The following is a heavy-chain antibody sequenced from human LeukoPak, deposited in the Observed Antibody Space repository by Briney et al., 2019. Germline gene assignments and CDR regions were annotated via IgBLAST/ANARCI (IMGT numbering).Heavy chain of an antibody. CDR2: ISTYNGNT. V-gene: IGHV1-18*04. J-gene: IGHJ4*02. Sequence: ASVKVSCKASGYTFTGYYMYWVRQAPGQGLEWMGWISTYNGNTNYAQKLQGRVTMTTDTSTSTAYMELRSLRSDDTAVYYCARVAGAYAEYYFDYWGQGTLVTVSS. CDR3: ARVAGAYAEYYFDY. CDR1: GYTFTGYY. D-gene: IGHD1-26*01.